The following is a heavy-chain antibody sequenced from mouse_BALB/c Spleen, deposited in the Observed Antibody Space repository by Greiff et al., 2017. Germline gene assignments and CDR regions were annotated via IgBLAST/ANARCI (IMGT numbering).Heavy chain of an antibody. J-gene: IGHJ2*01. D-gene: IGHD2-2*01. Sequence: EVQLQQSGAELVKPGASVKLSCTASGFNIKDTYMHWVKQRPEQGLEWIGRIDPANGNTKYDPKFQGKATITADTSSNTAYLQLSSLTSEDTAVYYCARIGYDDGTGYYFDYWGQGTTLTVSS. CDR1: GFNIKDTY. CDR2: IDPANGNT. CDR3: ARIGYDDGTGYYFDY. V-gene: IGHV14-3*02.